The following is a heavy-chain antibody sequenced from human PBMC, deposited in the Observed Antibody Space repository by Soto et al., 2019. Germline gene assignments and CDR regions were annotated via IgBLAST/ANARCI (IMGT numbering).Heavy chain of an antibody. CDR2: INHSGST. CDR1: GGSFSGYY. Sequence: PSETLSLTCAVYGGSFSGYYWSWIRQPPGKGLEWIGEINHSGSTNYNPSLKSRVTISVDTSKNQFSLKLSSVTAADTAVYYCARGLWGGYYDILTGYYNQRGGSFDYWGQGTLVTVSS. J-gene: IGHJ4*02. CDR3: ARGLWGGYYDILTGYYNQRGGSFDY. V-gene: IGHV4-34*01. D-gene: IGHD3-9*01.